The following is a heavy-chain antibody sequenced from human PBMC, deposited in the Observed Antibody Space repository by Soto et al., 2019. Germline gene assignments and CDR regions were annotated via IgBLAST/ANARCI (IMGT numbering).Heavy chain of an antibody. Sequence: SETLSLTCSVSGASITTYYWSWIRQPPGKGLEWIGSISYSGSTKYNPSLESRVMISLDTSKNQFSLRLTSVTAADTALCCARDWDSSGLFDPWGQGALVTVSS. CDR1: GASITTYY. CDR2: ISYSGST. J-gene: IGHJ5*02. D-gene: IGHD3-10*01. V-gene: IGHV4-59*01. CDR3: ARDWDSSGLFDP.